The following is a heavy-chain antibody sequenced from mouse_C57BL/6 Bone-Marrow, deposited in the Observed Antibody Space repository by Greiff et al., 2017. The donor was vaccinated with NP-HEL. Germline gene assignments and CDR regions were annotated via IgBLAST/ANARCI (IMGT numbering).Heavy chain of an antibody. CDR3: AKKGPYYYGSSYRYAMDY. CDR1: GFSLTSYG. CDR2: IWRGGST. V-gene: IGHV2-5*01. Sequence: QVQLKQSGPGLVQPSQSLSITCTVSGFSLTSYGVHWVRQSPGKGLEWLGVIWRGGSTDYNAAFMSRLSITKDNSKSQVFFKMNSLQADDTAIYYCAKKGPYYYGSSYRYAMDYWGQGTSVTVSS. J-gene: IGHJ4*01. D-gene: IGHD1-1*01.